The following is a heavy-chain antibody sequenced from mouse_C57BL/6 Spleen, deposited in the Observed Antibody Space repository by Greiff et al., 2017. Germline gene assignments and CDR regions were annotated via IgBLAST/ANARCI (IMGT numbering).Heavy chain of an antibody. D-gene: IGHD1-1*02. CDR3: ARHNHLLLWDFDY. V-gene: IGHV5-6*01. J-gene: IGHJ2*01. Sequence: EVKLMESGGDLVKPGGSLKLSCAASGFTFSSYGMSWVRQTPDKRLEWVATISSGGSYTYYPDSVKGRFTISRDTAKNTLYLQMSSLKSEDTAMYYCARHNHLLLWDFDYWGQGTTLTVAS. CDR2: ISSGGSYT. CDR1: GFTFSSYG.